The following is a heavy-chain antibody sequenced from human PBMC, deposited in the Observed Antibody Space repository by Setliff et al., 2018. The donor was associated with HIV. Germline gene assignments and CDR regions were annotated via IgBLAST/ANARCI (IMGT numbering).Heavy chain of an antibody. V-gene: IGHV4-39*07. J-gene: IGHJ3*02. CDR3: ARGYGGTYYSDSSGYYYKVDAFDI. CDR1: GGSISSSSYY. CDR2: IYYSGST. D-gene: IGHD3-22*01. Sequence: SETLSLTCTVSGGSISSSSYYWGWIRQPPGKGLEWIGTIYYSGSTYYNTSLKSRLTMSVDTSKIQSSLELRSLTAADTAVYYSARGYGGTYYSDSSGYYYKVDAFDIWGQGTVVTVSS.